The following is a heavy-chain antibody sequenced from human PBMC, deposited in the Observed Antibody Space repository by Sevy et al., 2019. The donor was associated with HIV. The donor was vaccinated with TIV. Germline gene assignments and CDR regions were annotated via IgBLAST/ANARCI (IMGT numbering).Heavy chain of an antibody. CDR1: GFTLNSYW. D-gene: IGHD6-13*01. Sequence: GGSLRLSCAAYGFTLNSYWMSWVRQAPGKGLEWVANINQDGSVKYYVDSVKGRFTISRDNARNSLYLRMNSLRAEDTALYYCVRAIAAAGSFWGQGTLVTVSS. J-gene: IGHJ4*02. V-gene: IGHV3-7*01. CDR3: VRAIAAAGSF. CDR2: INQDGSVK.